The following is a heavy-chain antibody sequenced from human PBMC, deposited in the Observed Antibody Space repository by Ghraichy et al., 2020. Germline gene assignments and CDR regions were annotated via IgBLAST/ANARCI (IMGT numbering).Heavy chain of an antibody. CDR1: GFTFSSYS. J-gene: IGHJ6*02. D-gene: IGHD3-22*01. CDR2: ISVSSSYI. CDR3: ARGYYYDSSGWDKNRYYYYYGMDV. Sequence: GGSLRLSCAASGFTFSSYSMNWVRQAPGKGLEWVSSISVSSSYINYADSVKGRFTISRDNAKNSLYLQMNSLRAEDTAVYYCARGYYYDSSGWDKNRYYYYYGMDVWGQGTTVTVSS. V-gene: IGHV3-21*01.